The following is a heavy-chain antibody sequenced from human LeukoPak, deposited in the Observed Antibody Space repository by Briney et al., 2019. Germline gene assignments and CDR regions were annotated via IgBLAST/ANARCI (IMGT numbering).Heavy chain of an antibody. Sequence: GGSLRLSCAASGFTFSSYGMHWVRQAPGKGLEWVAFIRYDGSNKYYADSVKGRFTISRDNSKNTLYLQMNSLRAEDTAVYYCAKINIDYDFWSGYQKGNWFDPWGQGTLVTVSS. CDR1: GFTFSSYG. J-gene: IGHJ5*02. CDR2: IRYDGSNK. D-gene: IGHD3-3*01. CDR3: AKINIDYDFWSGYQKGNWFDP. V-gene: IGHV3-30*02.